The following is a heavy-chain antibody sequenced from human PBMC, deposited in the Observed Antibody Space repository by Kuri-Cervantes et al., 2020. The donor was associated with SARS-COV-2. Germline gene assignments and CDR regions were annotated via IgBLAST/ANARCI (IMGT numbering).Heavy chain of an antibody. Sequence: GESLKISCAASGFTFSGSAMHWVRQASGKGLEWVGRIRSKANSYATAYAASVKGRFTISRDDSKNTAYLQMNSLKTEDTAVYYCARDHDRIGKEFDYWGQGTLVTVSS. J-gene: IGHJ4*02. CDR2: IRSKANSYAT. CDR1: GFTFSGSA. D-gene: IGHD2-21*01. V-gene: IGHV3-73*01. CDR3: ARDHDRIGKEFDY.